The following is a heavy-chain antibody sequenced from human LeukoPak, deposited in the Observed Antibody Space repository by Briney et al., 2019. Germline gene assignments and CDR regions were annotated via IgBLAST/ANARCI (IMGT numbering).Heavy chain of an antibody. Sequence: SWVRQAPGKGLEWVGYIYYSGSTYYNPSLKSRVTISVDTSKNQFSLKLSSVTAADTAVYYCAREGLDYRRWFDPWGQGTLVTVSS. V-gene: IGHV4-31*02. CDR2: IYYSGST. D-gene: IGHD4-11*01. CDR3: AREGLDYRRWFDP. J-gene: IGHJ5*02.